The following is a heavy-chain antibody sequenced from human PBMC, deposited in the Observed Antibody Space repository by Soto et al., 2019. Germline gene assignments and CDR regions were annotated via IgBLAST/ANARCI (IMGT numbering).Heavy chain of an antibody. V-gene: IGHV1-18*01. CDR1: GYTFTSYG. J-gene: IGHJ3*02. D-gene: IGHD3-16*01. CDR2: ISAYNGNT. Sequence: ASVKVSCKASGYTFTSYGISWVRQAPGQGLEWMGWISAYNGNTKYSQKFQGRVTITRDTSTSTAYMELSSLRSEDTAVYYCARDYDYIWGSSADAFDIWGQGTMVTVS. CDR3: ARDYDYIWGSSADAFDI.